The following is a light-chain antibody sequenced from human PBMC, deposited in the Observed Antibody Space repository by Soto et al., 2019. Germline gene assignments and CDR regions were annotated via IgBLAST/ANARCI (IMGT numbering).Light chain of an antibody. CDR2: DAS. Sequence: DIQMTQSPSTLSISIGDRVTITCRASQSIGSWLAWYQQKPGKAPKLLIYDASSLESGVPLRFSGSGSGTEFTLNISSLQPDDLAIYYCQQYSGSSPTFGQGTKVDVK. V-gene: IGKV1-5*01. CDR1: QSIGSW. CDR3: QQYSGSSPT. J-gene: IGKJ1*01.